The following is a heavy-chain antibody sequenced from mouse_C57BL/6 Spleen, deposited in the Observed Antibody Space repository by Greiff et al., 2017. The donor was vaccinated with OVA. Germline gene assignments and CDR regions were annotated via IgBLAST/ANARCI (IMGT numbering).Heavy chain of an antibody. J-gene: IGHJ1*03. V-gene: IGHV5-4*01. Sequence: EVMLVESGGGLVKPGGSLKLSCAASGFTFSSYAMSWVRQTPEKRLEWVATISDGGSYTYYPDNVKGRFTISRDNAKNNLYLQMSHLKSEDTAMYYCARDYCGSSYRYFDVWGTGTTVTVAS. D-gene: IGHD1-1*01. CDR1: GFTFSSYA. CDR2: ISDGGSYT. CDR3: ARDYCGSSYRYFDV.